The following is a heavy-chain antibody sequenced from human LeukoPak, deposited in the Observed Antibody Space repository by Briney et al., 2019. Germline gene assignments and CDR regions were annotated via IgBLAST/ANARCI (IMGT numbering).Heavy chain of an antibody. J-gene: IGHJ6*02. CDR3: ASQPYYDFWSGYLRGSLYYGMDV. Sequence: ASVKVSCKASGYTFTYRYLHWVRQAPGQALEWMGWITPFNGNTHYAQKFQDRVTITRDRSMSTAYMELSSPRSEDTAMYYCASQPYYDFWSGYLRGSLYYGMDVWGQGTTVTVSS. CDR2: ITPFNGNT. CDR1: GYTFTYRY. D-gene: IGHD3-3*01. V-gene: IGHV1-45*02.